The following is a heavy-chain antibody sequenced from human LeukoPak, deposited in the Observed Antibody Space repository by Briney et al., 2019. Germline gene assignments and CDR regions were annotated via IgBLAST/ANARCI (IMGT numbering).Heavy chain of an antibody. V-gene: IGHV3-7*01. J-gene: IGHJ4*02. CDR2: IKQDGSEK. CDR1: GFAFSSYW. D-gene: IGHD3-3*01. CDR3: ATYDFRSGYYQEDY. Sequence: GGSLRLSCAASGFAFSSYWMSWVGQAPGKGLEGVSNIKQDGSEKYYVDSVKGRFTISRDNAKNSLYLQMNSLRAEDTAVYYCATYDFRSGYYQEDYWGQGTLVTVSS.